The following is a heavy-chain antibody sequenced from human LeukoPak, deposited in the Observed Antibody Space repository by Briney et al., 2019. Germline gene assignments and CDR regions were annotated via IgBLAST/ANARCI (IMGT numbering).Heavy chain of an antibody. D-gene: IGHD3-10*01. Sequence: SETLSLTCTVSGGSISSSSHYWGWIRQPPGKGLEWIGYIYYSGSTNYNPSPKSRVTISVDTSKNQFSLKLSSVTAADTAVYYCARATEHIWFGELFFDYWGQGTLVTVSS. CDR1: GGSISSSSHY. J-gene: IGHJ4*02. CDR3: ARATEHIWFGELFFDY. V-gene: IGHV4-61*05. CDR2: IYYSGST.